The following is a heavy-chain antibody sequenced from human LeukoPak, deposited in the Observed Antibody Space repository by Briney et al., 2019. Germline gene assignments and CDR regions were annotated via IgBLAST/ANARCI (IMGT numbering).Heavy chain of an antibody. CDR1: GFTFSSYA. CDR2: ISYDGSNK. V-gene: IGHV3-30-3*01. CDR3: ARDSDNYAMDV. Sequence: GGSLRLSCAASGFTFSSYAMHWVRQAPGKGLEWVAVISYDGSNKYYADSVKGRFTISRDNSKNTLYLQMNSLRAEDTAVYYCARDSDNYAMDVWGQGTTVTVSS. J-gene: IGHJ6*02.